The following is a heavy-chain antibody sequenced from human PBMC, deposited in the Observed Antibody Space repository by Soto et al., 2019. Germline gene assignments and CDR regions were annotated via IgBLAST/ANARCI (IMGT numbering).Heavy chain of an antibody. Sequence: GASVKDSCKASGYTFTRYGISWVRQAPGQGLEWMGWISGYNGNTNYAQKFQGRVTMTTDTSTSTAYMEVRSQRSDDTAVYYCAREELPNSYCGMDVWGQGTTVTVSS. J-gene: IGHJ6*02. CDR2: ISGYNGNT. D-gene: IGHD1-26*01. CDR1: GYTFTRYG. V-gene: IGHV1-18*01. CDR3: AREELPNSYCGMDV.